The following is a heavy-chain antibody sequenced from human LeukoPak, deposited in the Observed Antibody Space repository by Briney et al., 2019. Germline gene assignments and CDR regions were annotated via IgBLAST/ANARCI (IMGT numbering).Heavy chain of an antibody. CDR2: TSRDSVTT. J-gene: IGHJ1*01. V-gene: IGHV3-23*01. D-gene: IGHD4-17*01. Sequence: GGSLRLSCAASGFTFSNYAMGWVRQAPGKGLEWVSATSRDSVTTYVADSVKGRFTISRDNSKNTLYLQMNSLRAEDTAVYYCANAPGAGYFQRWGQGTLVTVSS. CDR3: ANAPGAGYFQR. CDR1: GFTFSNYA.